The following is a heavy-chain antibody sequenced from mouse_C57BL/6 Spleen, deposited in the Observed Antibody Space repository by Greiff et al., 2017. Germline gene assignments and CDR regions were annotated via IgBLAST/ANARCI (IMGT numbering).Heavy chain of an antibody. CDR2: IDPSDSYT. CDR3: ARGGTTVVATDY. Sequence: VQLQQPGAELVMPGASVKLSCKASGYTFTSYWMHWVKQRPGQGLEWIGEIDPSDSYTTYNQKFKGKATVTVDKSSSTAYMQLSSLTSEDSAVYYCARGGTTVVATDYWGQGTTLTVSS. D-gene: IGHD1-1*01. V-gene: IGHV1-69*01. CDR1: GYTFTSYW. J-gene: IGHJ2*01.